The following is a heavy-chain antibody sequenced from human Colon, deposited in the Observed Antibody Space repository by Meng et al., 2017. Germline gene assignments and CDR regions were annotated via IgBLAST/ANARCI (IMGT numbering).Heavy chain of an antibody. CDR2: IGHSGIT. CDR1: GGSISTSGYY. D-gene: IGHD6-19*01. J-gene: IGHJ5*02. V-gene: IGHV4-39*01. Sequence: QVQLQESGPGLVKPSEALSLTCSVSGGSISTSGYYWGWIRQPPGKGLEWIGSIGHSGITYYTPSLKSRVTVSIDTSKSQFSLKLTSVTAADTAVYYCVRSSGWVRTGFDPWGQGTPVTVSS. CDR3: VRSSGWVRTGFDP.